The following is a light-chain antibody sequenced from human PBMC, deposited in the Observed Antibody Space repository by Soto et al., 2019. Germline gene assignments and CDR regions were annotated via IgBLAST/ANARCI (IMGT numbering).Light chain of an antibody. V-gene: IGLV4-69*01. J-gene: IGLJ2*01. CDR3: QTWGTGTDV. CDR1: SGHSSYT. Sequence: QLVLTQSPSASASLGASVKLTCTLTSGHSSYTIAWHQQQPEKGPRYLMKVNSDGSHIKGDGLPDRSSGSSSGAERYLTTSRLQSEDEADYYCQTWGTGTDVFGGGTKLTVL. CDR2: VNSDGSH.